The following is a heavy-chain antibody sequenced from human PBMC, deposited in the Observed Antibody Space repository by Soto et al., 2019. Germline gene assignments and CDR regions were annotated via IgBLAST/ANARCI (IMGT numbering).Heavy chain of an antibody. J-gene: IGHJ6*02. V-gene: IGHV3-30-3*01. CDR2: ISYGGNNK. Sequence: QVQLVESGGGVVQPGRSLRLSCAASGFTFSNYAMYWVRQAPGKGLEWVAVISYGGNNKYYADSVKGRFTISRDNPKNTLYLQMNSLRAEDTAVYYCARAGCDGGTCYTLVGLRYGMDVWGQGTTVTVSS. CDR3: ARAGCDGGTCYTLVGLRYGMDV. D-gene: IGHD2-15*01. CDR1: GFTFSNYA.